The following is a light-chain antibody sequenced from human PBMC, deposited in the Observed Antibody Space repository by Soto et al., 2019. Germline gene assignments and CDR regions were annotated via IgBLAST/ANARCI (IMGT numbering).Light chain of an antibody. Sequence: QSVVTQPPSASGTPGPRVTSSCSGSSSNIGSNYVYWYQQLPGTAPKLVIFRNNQRPSGVPDRFSGSQSGTSASLAISGLRSEDEADYYCAAWDDSLSAVVFGGGTKLTVL. V-gene: IGLV1-47*01. CDR1: SSNIGSNY. CDR3: AAWDDSLSAVV. CDR2: RNN. J-gene: IGLJ2*01.